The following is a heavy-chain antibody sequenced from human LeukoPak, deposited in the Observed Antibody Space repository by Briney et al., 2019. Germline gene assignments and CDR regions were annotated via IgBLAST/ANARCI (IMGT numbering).Heavy chain of an antibody. CDR2: IKQDGSEK. V-gene: IGHV3-7*01. CDR1: GFTFSNYW. J-gene: IGHJ4*02. D-gene: IGHD1-26*01. CDR3: ARDPGAGEWEPDY. Sequence: GGSMRLSCAASGFTFSNYWMSWVRQAPGKGLEWVANIKQDGSEKYYVDSVKGRFTFSTDNAKNSLYLQMNSLRAEDTAVYYCARDPGAGEWEPDYWGQGTMVTVSS.